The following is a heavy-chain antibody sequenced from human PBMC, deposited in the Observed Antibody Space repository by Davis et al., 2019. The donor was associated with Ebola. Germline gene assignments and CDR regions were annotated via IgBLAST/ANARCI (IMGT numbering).Heavy chain of an antibody. CDR3: AKDTKGQFAGVLHH. D-gene: IGHD2-8*01. CDR2: IIPIFGTA. CDR1: GGTFSSYA. J-gene: IGHJ1*01. Sequence: SVKVSCKASGGTFSSYAISWVRQAPGQGLEWMGGIIPIFGTANYAQKFQGRVTITADESTSTAYMELSSLRSEDTAVYYCAKDTKGQFAGVLHHWGQGTLVTVSS. V-gene: IGHV1-69*13.